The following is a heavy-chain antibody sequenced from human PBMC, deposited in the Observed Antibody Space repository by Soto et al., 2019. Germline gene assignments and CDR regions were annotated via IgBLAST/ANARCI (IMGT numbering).Heavy chain of an antibody. V-gene: IGHV1-69*13. Sequence: SVKVSCKASGGTFSSYAISWVRQAPGQGLEWMGGIIPIFGTANYAQKFQGRVTITADESTSTAYMELSSLRSEDTAVYYCARMTVEMATIGAFDIWGQGTMVTVSS. CDR3: ARMTVEMATIGAFDI. J-gene: IGHJ3*02. D-gene: IGHD5-12*01. CDR1: GGTFSSYA. CDR2: IIPIFGTA.